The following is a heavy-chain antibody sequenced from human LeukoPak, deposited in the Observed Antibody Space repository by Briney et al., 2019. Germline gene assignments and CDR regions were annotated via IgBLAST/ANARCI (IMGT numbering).Heavy chain of an antibody. J-gene: IGHJ4*02. CDR3: ARLEEGGY. Sequence: GGSLRLSCVASGFTFSSYAMHWVRQAPGKGLEWVAVISYDGTNKYYADSVKGRFTISRDNSKNTLYLQMNSLRAEDTAVYYCARLEEGGYWGQGTLVTVSS. V-gene: IGHV3-30-3*01. CDR2: ISYDGTNK. D-gene: IGHD3-3*01. CDR1: GFTFSSYA.